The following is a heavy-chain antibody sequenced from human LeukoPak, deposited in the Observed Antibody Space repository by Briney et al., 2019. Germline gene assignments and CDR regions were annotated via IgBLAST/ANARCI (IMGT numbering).Heavy chain of an antibody. CDR3: ARSEAGSSGYYRDH. CDR1: GGSISGYY. J-gene: IGHJ4*02. D-gene: IGHD3-22*01. Sequence: SETLSLTCTVSGGSISGYYWSWSRQPPGKGVEWIGNLYYMRGAWYKSSLKSRVTTSVDTSGNEFSLKLSSVTAADTAVYYCARSEAGSSGYYRDHWGQGTLVTVSS. V-gene: IGHV4-59*01. CDR2: LYYMRGA.